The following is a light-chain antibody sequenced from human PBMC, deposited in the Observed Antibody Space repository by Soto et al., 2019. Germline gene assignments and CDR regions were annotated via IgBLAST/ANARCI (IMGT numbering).Light chain of an antibody. V-gene: IGKV1-12*01. CDR1: QDITKF. Sequence: DIQMTHSPYCLSASVGDRITSTCRASQDITKFLAWYQQTPGKAPKLLIRGASTLHSGVPSRFSGSGSGTNFSLTISSLQPEDFATYYCQQARGFPRTFGQGTKVDIK. CDR3: QQARGFPRT. J-gene: IGKJ1*01. CDR2: GAS.